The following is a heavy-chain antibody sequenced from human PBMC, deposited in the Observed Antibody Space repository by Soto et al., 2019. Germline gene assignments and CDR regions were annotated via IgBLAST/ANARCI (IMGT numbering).Heavy chain of an antibody. CDR2: INPKNGGT. V-gene: IGHV1-2*02. CDR1: GYTFSDYY. Sequence: QVQLVQSGAEVKKPGASVKVSCKASGYTFSDYYINWVRQAPGQGLEWMGWINPKNGGTKYAQKFQGRVTVTRDTSIRIAYMELSRLRHDDTAVYYCARAGNSGYYYEWGQGTLVTVSS. CDR3: ARAGNSGYYYE. D-gene: IGHD5-12*01. J-gene: IGHJ4*02.